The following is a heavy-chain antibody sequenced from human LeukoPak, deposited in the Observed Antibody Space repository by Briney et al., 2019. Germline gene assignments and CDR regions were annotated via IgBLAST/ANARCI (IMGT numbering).Heavy chain of an antibody. CDR2: IYPGDFET. V-gene: IGHV5-51*01. Sequence: GESLQISCQGSGYSFTTYWIAWVRQMPGKGLEWMGSIYPGDFETTYNPSFQGQVTISADKSISTAYLQWNSLKASDTAMYYCALGVAGRFAFWGQGTLVTVSS. CDR3: ALGVAGRFAF. J-gene: IGHJ4*02. D-gene: IGHD6-19*01. CDR1: GYSFTTYW.